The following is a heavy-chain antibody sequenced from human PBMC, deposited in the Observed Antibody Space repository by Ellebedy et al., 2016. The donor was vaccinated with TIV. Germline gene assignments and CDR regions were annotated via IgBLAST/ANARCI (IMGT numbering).Heavy chain of an antibody. CDR3: TRGRTTGFDP. J-gene: IGHJ5*02. CDR1: GYTFTSYD. D-gene: IGHD1-14*01. Sequence: AASVKVSCKASGYTFTSYDIHWVRQATGQGLEWMGWMNPKSGKTGYAKKFQDRVTMTTNTSINAAYMNVSSLRFEDTAVYYCTRGRTTGFDPWGQGTLVIVSS. CDR2: MNPKSGKT. V-gene: IGHV1-8*01.